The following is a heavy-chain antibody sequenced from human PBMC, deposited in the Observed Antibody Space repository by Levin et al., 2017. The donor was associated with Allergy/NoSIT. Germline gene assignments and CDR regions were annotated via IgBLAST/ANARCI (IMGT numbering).Heavy chain of an antibody. J-gene: IGHJ6*02. CDR1: GFDFSRSG. Sequence: LPGGSLRLSCAASGFDFSRSGMNWVRQARGQGPEWVSYISPTSEIIHYADSVKGRFTISRENRKNSLYLQMNILRVDDTATYYCVRDLTTVRGGMDVWGQGTTVTVSS. CDR2: ISPTSEII. V-gene: IGHV3-48*04. D-gene: IGHD1-1*01. CDR3: VRDLTTVRGGMDV.